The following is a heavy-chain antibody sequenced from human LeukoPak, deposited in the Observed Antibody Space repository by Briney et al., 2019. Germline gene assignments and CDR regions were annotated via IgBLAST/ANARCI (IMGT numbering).Heavy chain of an antibody. Sequence: SETLSLTCSVSGGSVSSGNYFWGWIRQPPGKGLEWIGNINYIGSTAYNPSLKSRVTMSVDTSKNQFSLKMTPVAAADTAVYYCARLSKGRYFDYIFDYWGQGTLVTVSS. CDR3: ARLSKGRYFDYIFDY. V-gene: IGHV4-39*01. D-gene: IGHD3-9*01. J-gene: IGHJ4*02. CDR2: INYIGST. CDR1: GGSVSSGNYF.